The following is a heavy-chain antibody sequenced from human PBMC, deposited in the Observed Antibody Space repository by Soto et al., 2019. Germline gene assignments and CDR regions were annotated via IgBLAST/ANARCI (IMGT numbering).Heavy chain of an antibody. CDR1: GFTFSSFW. CDR2: IKQDGSEK. CDR3: ARDLKTIAVAGSPYYFDY. D-gene: IGHD6-19*01. J-gene: IGHJ4*02. Sequence: GGSLRLSCAASGFTFSSFWMSWVRQAPGNGLEWVANIKQDGSEKYYVDSVKGRFTISRDNAKNSLYLQMNSLRADDTAVYYCARDLKTIAVAGSPYYFDYWRQGTLVTVSS. V-gene: IGHV3-7*03.